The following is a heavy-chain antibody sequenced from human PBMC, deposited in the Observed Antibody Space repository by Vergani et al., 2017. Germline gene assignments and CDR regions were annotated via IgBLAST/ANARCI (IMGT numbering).Heavy chain of an antibody. CDR1: GFTFSSYG. D-gene: IGHD2-15*01. V-gene: IGHV3-33*06. CDR3: AKGSIRPTPNWYFDL. Sequence: VQLVESGGGLVKPGGSLRLSCAASGFTFSSYGMHWVRQAPGKGLEWVAVIWYDGSNKYYADSVKGRFTISRDNSKNTLYLQMNSLRAEDTAVYYCAKGSIRPTPNWYFDLWGRGTLVTVSS. CDR2: IWYDGSNK. J-gene: IGHJ2*01.